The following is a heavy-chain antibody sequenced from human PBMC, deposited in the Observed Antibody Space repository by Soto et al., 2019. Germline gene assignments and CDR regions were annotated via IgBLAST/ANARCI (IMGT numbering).Heavy chain of an antibody. V-gene: IGHV4-30-2*01. Sequence: SETLSLTCAVSGGSVSTGDYSWSWIRQPPGKGLEWIGCIYHTGRTYYNPSLKSRVTISVDRSTDQFSLKLSSVTAADTAVYYCARDSDYYSLMPWGQGTLVTVSS. CDR1: GGSVSTGDYS. CDR2: IYHTGRT. D-gene: IGHD2-21*01. J-gene: IGHJ5*02. CDR3: ARDSDYYSLMP.